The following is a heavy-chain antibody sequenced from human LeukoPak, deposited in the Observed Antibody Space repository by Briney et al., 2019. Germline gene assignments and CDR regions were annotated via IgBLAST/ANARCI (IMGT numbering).Heavy chain of an antibody. CDR1: GYTFTSYD. CDR3: ARAQDSNSGYEN. CDR2: MNPNSGNT. V-gene: IGHV1-8*03. J-gene: IGHJ4*02. D-gene: IGHD5-12*01. Sequence: ASVKISCKASGYTFTSYDINWVRQATGQGLEWVGWMNPNSGNTGYAQKFQGRVTITRNTSISTAYMELSSLRSEDTAVYYCARAQDSNSGYENWGQGTLVTVSS.